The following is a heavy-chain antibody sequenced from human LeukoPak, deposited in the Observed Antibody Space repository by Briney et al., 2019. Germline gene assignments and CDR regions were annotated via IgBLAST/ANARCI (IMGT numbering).Heavy chain of an antibody. CDR1: GGSLSSYY. Sequence: PSETLSLTCTVSGGSLSSYYWSWIRQPPGKGLEWIGYIYYSGSTNYNPSLKSRVTISVDASKNQFSLKLSSVTAADTAVYYCASSSITGTTVDWFDPWGQGTLVTVSS. D-gene: IGHD1-20*01. V-gene: IGHV4-59*08. J-gene: IGHJ5*02. CDR3: ASSSITGTTVDWFDP. CDR2: IYYSGST.